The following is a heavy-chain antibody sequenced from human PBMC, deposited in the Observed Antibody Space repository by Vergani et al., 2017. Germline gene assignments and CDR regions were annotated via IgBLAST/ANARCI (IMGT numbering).Heavy chain of an antibody. V-gene: IGHV4-4*07. CDR2: IYTSGST. Sequence: QVQLQESGPGLVKPSETLSLTCTVSGGSISSYYWSWIRQPAGQGLEWIGRIYTSGSTNYNPSLKSRVTMSVDTSKNQFSLKLSSVTAADTAVYYCARDVTGTTDRQYNWFDPWGQGTLVTVSS. D-gene: IGHD1-7*01. J-gene: IGHJ5*02. CDR3: ARDVTGTTDRQYNWFDP. CDR1: GGSISSYY.